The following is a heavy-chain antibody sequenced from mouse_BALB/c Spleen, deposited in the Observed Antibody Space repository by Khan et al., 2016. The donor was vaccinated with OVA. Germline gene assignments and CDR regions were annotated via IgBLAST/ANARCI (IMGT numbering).Heavy chain of an antibody. CDR2: IHYSGRT. Sequence: EVQLQESGPDLVKPSQSLSLTCTVTGYSITGGYSWHWIRQFPGNKLEWMGYIHYSGRTNYNPSLKSRISITRDTSKNQLFLQLNSVTTEDTATYYCARSGTTVVAYWYFDVWGAGTTVTVSS. V-gene: IGHV3-1*02. CDR1: GYSITGGYS. D-gene: IGHD1-1*01. CDR3: ARSGTTVVAYWYFDV. J-gene: IGHJ1*01.